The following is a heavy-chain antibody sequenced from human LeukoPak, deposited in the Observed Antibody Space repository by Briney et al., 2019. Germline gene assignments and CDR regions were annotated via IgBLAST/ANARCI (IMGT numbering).Heavy chain of an antibody. CDR2: ISAYNGNA. V-gene: IGHV1-18*03. Sequence: ASVKVSCKASGYTFSSYGISWVRQAPGQGLEWMGWISAYNGNAKYAQKLQGRVTMTTDTSTSRAYMELRSLRSDDMAVYDCARDKGKWAHLRYFDYWGQGTLVTVSS. CDR3: ARDKGKWAHLRYFDY. D-gene: IGHD1-26*01. CDR1: GYTFSSYG. J-gene: IGHJ4*02.